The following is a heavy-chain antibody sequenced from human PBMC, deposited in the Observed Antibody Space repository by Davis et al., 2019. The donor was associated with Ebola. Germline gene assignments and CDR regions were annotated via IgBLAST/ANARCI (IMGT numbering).Heavy chain of an antibody. CDR3: ARDKLGWFDP. CDR1: GYTFAIYY. Sequence: ASVKVSCKASGYTFAIYYIHWVRQATGQGLEWMGWMNPNSGNTGYAQKFQGRVTITRNTSISTAYMELSSLRSDDTAVYYCARDKLGWFDPWGQGTLVTVSS. V-gene: IGHV1-8*03. D-gene: IGHD1-7*01. CDR2: MNPNSGNT. J-gene: IGHJ5*02.